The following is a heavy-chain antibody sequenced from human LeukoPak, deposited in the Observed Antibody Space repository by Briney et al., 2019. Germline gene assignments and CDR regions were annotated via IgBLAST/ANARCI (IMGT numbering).Heavy chain of an antibody. CDR1: GFTFSSYW. V-gene: IGHV3-74*01. J-gene: IGHJ3*02. Sequence: GGSLRLSCAASGFTFSSYWMHWVRQAPGKGLVWVSRINSDGSSTSYADSVKGRFTISRDNAKNTLYLQMNSLRAEDTAVYYCAREGNSGYAPEAFDIWGQGTMVTVSS. CDR2: INSDGSST. CDR3: AREGNSGYAPEAFDI. D-gene: IGHD5-12*01.